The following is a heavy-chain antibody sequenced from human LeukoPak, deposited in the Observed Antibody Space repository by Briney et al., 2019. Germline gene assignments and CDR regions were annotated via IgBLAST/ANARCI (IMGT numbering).Heavy chain of an antibody. Sequence: SETLSLTCTVSGGSISSYYWSWIRQPPGKGLEWIGSIYHSGSTNYNPSLKSRVTISVDTSKNQFSLKLRSVTAADTAVYYCARSGYSSGWSFDYWGQGTLVTVSS. CDR1: GGSISSYY. CDR2: IYHSGST. CDR3: ARSGYSSGWSFDY. J-gene: IGHJ4*02. D-gene: IGHD6-19*01. V-gene: IGHV4-59*01.